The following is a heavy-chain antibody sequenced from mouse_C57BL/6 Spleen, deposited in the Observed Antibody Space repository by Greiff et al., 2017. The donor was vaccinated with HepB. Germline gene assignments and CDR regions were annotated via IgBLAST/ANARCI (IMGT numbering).Heavy chain of an antibody. CDR1: GYAFTHYL. D-gene: IGHD1-1*01. V-gene: IGHV1-54*01. Sequence: QVQLQQSGAELVRPGTSVKVSCKASGYAFTHYLIEWVKQRPGQGLEWIGVINPGSGGTNYNEKLKGKATLTAGKSSSTAYMQLCSLTSEDSAVCFGARAGDYYPFAYWGQGTLVTVSA. CDR3: ARAGDYYPFAY. CDR2: INPGSGGT. J-gene: IGHJ3*01.